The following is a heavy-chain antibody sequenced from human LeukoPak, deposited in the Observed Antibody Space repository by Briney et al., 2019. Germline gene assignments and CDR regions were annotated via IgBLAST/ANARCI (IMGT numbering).Heavy chain of an antibody. CDR2: FYSGGAT. V-gene: IGHV3-66*01. J-gene: IGHJ4*02. D-gene: IGHD5-24*01. CDR3: AACGDGYNYFDY. Sequence: GGSLRLSCAASGLTVSSTYMSWVRQAPGKGLEWVSVFYSGGATYYADSVRGRFTISRDSSKNSLYLQMDSLRAEDTAVYYCAACGDGYNYFDYWGQGILVTVSS. CDR1: GLTVSSTY.